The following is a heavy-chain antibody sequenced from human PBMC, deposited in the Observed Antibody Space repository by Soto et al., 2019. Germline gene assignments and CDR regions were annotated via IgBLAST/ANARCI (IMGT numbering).Heavy chain of an antibody. CDR2: VSSSSSYI. CDR1: GFTFSSYS. CDR3: SRDGQWLPNNY. Sequence: GGSLRLSCAASGFTFSSYSMNWVRQAPGKGLEWVSSVSSSSSYIYYADSVKGRFTISRDNAKNALYLQMHSLRAGDTAVYYCSRDGQWLPNNYWGQGTLVTVS. V-gene: IGHV3-21*01. D-gene: IGHD6-19*01. J-gene: IGHJ4*02.